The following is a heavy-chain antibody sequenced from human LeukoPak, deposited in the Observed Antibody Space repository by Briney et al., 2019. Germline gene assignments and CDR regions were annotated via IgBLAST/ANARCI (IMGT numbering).Heavy chain of an antibody. J-gene: IGHJ4*02. Sequence: GGSLRLSCAASGFTFSSYSMNWVRQAPGKGLEWVSSISSSSSYIYYADSVKGRFTISRDNAKNSLYLQMNSLRAEDTAVYYCARDWVYRRVSSLPATFDYWGQGTLAIVSS. CDR2: ISSSSSYI. D-gene: IGHD2-8*01. CDR3: ARDWVYRRVSSLPATFDY. V-gene: IGHV3-21*01. CDR1: GFTFSSYS.